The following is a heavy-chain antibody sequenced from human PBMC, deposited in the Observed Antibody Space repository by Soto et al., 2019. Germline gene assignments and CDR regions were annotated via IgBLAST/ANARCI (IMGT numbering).Heavy chain of an antibody. V-gene: IGHV4-34*01. J-gene: IGHJ5*02. CDR3: ARTVRITKIVVVIIDWFDP. CDR1: GGSFSGYY. CDR2: INRSGST. Sequence: SETLSLTCAVYGGSFSGYYWSWIRQPPGKGLEWIGEINRSGSTNYNPSLKSRVTISVDTSKNQFSLKLSSVTAADTAVYYCARTVRITKIVVVIIDWFDPWGQGTLVTVSS. D-gene: IGHD3-22*01.